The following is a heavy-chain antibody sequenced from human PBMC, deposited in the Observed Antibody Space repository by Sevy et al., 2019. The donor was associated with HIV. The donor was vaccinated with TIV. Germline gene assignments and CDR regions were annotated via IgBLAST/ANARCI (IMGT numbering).Heavy chain of an antibody. CDR2: ISYDGSSK. V-gene: IGHV3-30*18. J-gene: IGHJ4*02. D-gene: IGHD5-12*01. Sequence: GGSLRLSCAASGFNFSSYGMHWVRQAPGKGLEWVAVISYDGSSKYYADSVKGRFTISRDNFKNTLYLQMNSLRAEDTAVYYCAKDRTSGYDRYFDYWGQGTLVTVSS. CDR3: AKDRTSGYDRYFDY. CDR1: GFNFSSYG.